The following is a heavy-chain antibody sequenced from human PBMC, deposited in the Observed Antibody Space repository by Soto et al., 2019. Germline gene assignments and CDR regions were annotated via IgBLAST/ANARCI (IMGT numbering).Heavy chain of an antibody. Sequence: QVQLQQWGAGLLKPSETLSLTCAVYGGSFSGYYWSWIRQPPGKGLEWIGEINHSGSTNYNPSLKSRVTISVDTSKNQFSLKLSSVTAADTAVYYCARGLRYCTNGVCSNYFDYWVQGTLVTVSS. J-gene: IGHJ4*02. D-gene: IGHD2-8*01. CDR2: INHSGST. CDR3: ARGLRYCTNGVCSNYFDY. CDR1: GGSFSGYY. V-gene: IGHV4-34*01.